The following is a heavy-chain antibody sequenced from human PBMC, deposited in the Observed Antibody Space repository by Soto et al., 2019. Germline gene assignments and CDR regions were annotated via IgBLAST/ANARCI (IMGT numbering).Heavy chain of an antibody. CDR2: IIPKLGSA. V-gene: IGHV1-69*01. D-gene: IGHD2-21*01. CDR1: GGGNLRDYR. CDR3: AXGGDGYNFGAVY. J-gene: IGHJ4*02. Sequence: QVQLVQSGAEVKKPGSSVQVSCKASGGGNLRDYRTTWVRQAPGQGLEWMGGIIPKLGSANYXQNFXGRXXXXXXXXXXXXXXXXXXXXXXXXAXYYCAXGGDGYNFGAVYWGQGTPVTVSS.